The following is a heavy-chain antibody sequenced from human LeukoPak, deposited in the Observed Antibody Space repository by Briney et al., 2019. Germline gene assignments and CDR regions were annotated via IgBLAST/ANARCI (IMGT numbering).Heavy chain of an antibody. Sequence: TGGSLRLSCAASGINFRSSGMHWVRQAPGKGLEWVTFIQNDGSDKYYAASVKGRFTISRDNSKNTVYLHMASLRADDTALYYCAREGGRAVPGRFDQWGQGTLATVSS. CDR2: IQNDGSDK. CDR1: GINFRSSG. V-gene: IGHV3-30*02. J-gene: IGHJ4*02. D-gene: IGHD6-13*01. CDR3: AREGGRAVPGRFDQ.